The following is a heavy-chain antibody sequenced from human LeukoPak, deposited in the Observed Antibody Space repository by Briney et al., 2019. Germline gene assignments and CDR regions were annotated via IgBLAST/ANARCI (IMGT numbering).Heavy chain of an antibody. J-gene: IGHJ4*02. D-gene: IGHD3-16*01. V-gene: IGHV5-10-1*01. CDR3: ATLILRAAPYYLDY. CDR1: GYSFTSYW. Sequence: GESLKISCKGSGYSFTSYWIGWVRQMPGKGLEWMGRIDPSDSYTDYSPSFQGHVTFSVDKSITTAYLQWSSLKASDTAMYYCATLILRAAPYYLDYWGQGTLVTVSS. CDR2: IDPSDSYT.